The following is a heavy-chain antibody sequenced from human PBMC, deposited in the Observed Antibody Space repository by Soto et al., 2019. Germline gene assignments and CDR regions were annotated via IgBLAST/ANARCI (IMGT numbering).Heavy chain of an antibody. Sequence: GGSLRLSCAASGFTFTSHPMHCVRQTPGKGLEWVAAISYDEIDKKYASSVKGRFTVSRDNVKNTLSLQMNSLSPEDTAVYYCAKDSGYQLPDNYFYYGLDVWGQGTTVTVSS. J-gene: IGHJ6*02. CDR1: GFTFTSHP. V-gene: IGHV3-30*18. D-gene: IGHD2-2*01. CDR2: ISYDEIDK. CDR3: AKDSGYQLPDNYFYYGLDV.